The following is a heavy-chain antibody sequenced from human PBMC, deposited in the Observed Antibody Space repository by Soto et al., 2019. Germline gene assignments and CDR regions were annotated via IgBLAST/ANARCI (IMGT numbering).Heavy chain of an antibody. CDR2: FYSSGSI. V-gene: IGHV4-31*02. D-gene: IGHD6-19*01. CDR1: GYFIGAGGYY. J-gene: IGHJ5*02. CDR3: ARMYSSGSGWFHP. Sequence: SETLSLTCFVSGYFIGAGGYYWSWIRHHPGKGLEWIGSFYSSGSIIYNPSLRSRVSISGDMSTNQFSMSLTSVTAADTARYFWARMYSSGSGWFHPWGQGTLVTVSS.